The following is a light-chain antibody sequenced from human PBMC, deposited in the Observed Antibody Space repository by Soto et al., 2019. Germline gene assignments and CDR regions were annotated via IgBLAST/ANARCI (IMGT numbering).Light chain of an antibody. CDR1: SSDVGGYNY. J-gene: IGLJ2*01. CDR2: EVS. CDR3: TSYAGSNHVV. V-gene: IGLV2-8*01. Sequence: QSALTQPPSASGSLGQSVTISCTGTSSDVGGYNYVSWYQQHPGKAPKVMIYEVSKRPSGVPDRFSGSKSGNTASLTVSGLQAEDEADYYCTSYAGSNHVVFGGGTKLTVL.